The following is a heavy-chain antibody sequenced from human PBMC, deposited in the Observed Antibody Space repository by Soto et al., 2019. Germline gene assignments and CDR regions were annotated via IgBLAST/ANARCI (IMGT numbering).Heavy chain of an antibody. D-gene: IGHD3-3*02. CDR1: GFTVTSSA. V-gene: IGHV1-58*02. CDR2: IVVGSGNT. CDR3: ALHLRFDP. J-gene: IGHJ5*02. Sequence: QMQLVQSGPEVKKPGTSVKVSCKASGFTVTSSAMQWVRQARGQRLEWIGWIVVGSGNTNYAQKFQERVTITRDMSTSTAYMELSSLRSEDTAVYYCALHLRFDPWGQGTLVTVSS.